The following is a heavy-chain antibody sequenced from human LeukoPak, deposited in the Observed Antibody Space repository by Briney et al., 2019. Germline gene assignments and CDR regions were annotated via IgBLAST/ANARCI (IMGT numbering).Heavy chain of an antibody. Sequence: GGSLRLSCVATGFTFRSVSMSWVRQAPGKGLEWVAFIGHVAGDIFYADSVKGRFTISRDDANDSVYLQMNSLRVDDTAVYFCARDPYTGSMFDYWGHGTLDTVSS. CDR2: IGHVAGDI. CDR3: ARDPYTGSMFDY. J-gene: IGHJ4*01. CDR1: GFTFRSVS. V-gene: IGHV3-21*01. D-gene: IGHD1-1*01.